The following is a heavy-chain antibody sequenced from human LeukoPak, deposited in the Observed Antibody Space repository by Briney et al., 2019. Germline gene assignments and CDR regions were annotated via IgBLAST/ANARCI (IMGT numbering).Heavy chain of an antibody. J-gene: IGHJ6*02. D-gene: IGHD5-12*01. Sequence: GGSLRLSCAASGFTFDDYALYWVRQAPGKGLEWVAGLSWNSGSIVYMDSVKGRFTISRDNAKYSLSLQMDSLRAEDTAVYYCARDLEGVGTTQFYYYGMDVWGQGTTVTVSS. CDR3: ARDLEGVGTTQFYYYGMDV. CDR1: GFTFDDYA. CDR2: LSWNSGSI. V-gene: IGHV3-9*01.